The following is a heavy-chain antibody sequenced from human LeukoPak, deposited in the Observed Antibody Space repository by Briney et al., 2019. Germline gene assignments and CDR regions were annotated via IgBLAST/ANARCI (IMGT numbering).Heavy chain of an antibody. CDR3: AKDMVRYYGSGSYSLRYYYYGMDV. V-gene: IGHV3-9*01. Sequence: CRSLRLSCAASGFTFDDYAMQWVRQAPGKGLEWVSGISWNSGSIGYADSVKGRFTISRDNPKNSLYLQMNSLRAEDTALYHCAKDMVRYYGSGSYSLRYYYYGMDVWGQGTTVTVSS. CDR2: ISWNSGSI. J-gene: IGHJ6*02. CDR1: GFTFDDYA. D-gene: IGHD3-10*01.